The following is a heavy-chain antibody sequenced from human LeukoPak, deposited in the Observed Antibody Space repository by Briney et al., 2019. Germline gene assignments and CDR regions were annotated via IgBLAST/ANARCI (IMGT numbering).Heavy chain of an antibody. V-gene: IGHV3-30*04. CDR2: ISYDGSNK. D-gene: IGHD6-13*01. J-gene: IGHJ6*03. Sequence: GGSLRLSCAGSEFTFRSYSMHWVRQAPGKGLEWVAVISYDGSNKYYADSVKGRFTISRDNAKNSLYLQMNSLRAEDTAVYYCARILFGYSRSWWIMDVWGKGTTVTVSS. CDR1: EFTFRSYS. CDR3: ARILFGYSRSWWIMDV.